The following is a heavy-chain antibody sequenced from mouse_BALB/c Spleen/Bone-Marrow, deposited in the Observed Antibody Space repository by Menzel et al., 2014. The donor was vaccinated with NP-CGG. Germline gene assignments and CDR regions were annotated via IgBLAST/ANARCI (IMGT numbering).Heavy chain of an antibody. CDR2: ILPGSGST. Sequence: VQLQQSGAELMKPGASVKISCKATGYTFSSYWIEWVKQRPGHGLEWIGEILPGSGSTNYNEKFKGKATFTADTSSNTAYMQLSSLTSEDSAVYYCAIASKDGDYSYWYFDVWGAGTTVTVSS. CDR1: GYTFSSYW. V-gene: IGHV1-9*01. CDR3: AIASKDGDYSYWYFDV. D-gene: IGHD2-13*01. J-gene: IGHJ1*01.